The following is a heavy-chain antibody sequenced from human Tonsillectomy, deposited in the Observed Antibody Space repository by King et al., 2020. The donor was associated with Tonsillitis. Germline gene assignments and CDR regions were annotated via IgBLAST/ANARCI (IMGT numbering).Heavy chain of an antibody. CDR2: IIPTFGTT. CDR1: GGIFRSYG. V-gene: IGHV1-69*01. CDR3: ATNPLGYCSGGVCYSFDF. J-gene: IGHJ4*02. Sequence: VQLVESGAEVKKPGSSVKVSRKASGGIFRSYGISWVRQAPGQGLEWMGGIIPTFGTTNYAQKVQGRFKITADESTTAAYMELPGLTFEDTAVYYCATNPLGYCSGGVCYSFDFWGQGTLVTVSS. D-gene: IGHD2-8*02.